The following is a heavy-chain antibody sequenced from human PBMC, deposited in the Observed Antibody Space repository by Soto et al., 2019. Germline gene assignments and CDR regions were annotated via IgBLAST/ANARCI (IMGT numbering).Heavy chain of an antibody. V-gene: IGHV3-23*01. CDR1: GFTFRNYA. J-gene: IGHJ6*02. D-gene: IGHD3-16*01. CDR3: AKERGIVVPFGLDV. CDR2: TTGSGDHT. Sequence: EVQLLESGGGLVQPGGSLRLSCAASGFTFRNYALSWVLQAPGKGLEWVSGTTGSGDHTYYADSVKGRFTISKDNSKNTLYLQMNTLRAEDTAVYYCAKERGIVVPFGLDVWGQGTTVTVSS.